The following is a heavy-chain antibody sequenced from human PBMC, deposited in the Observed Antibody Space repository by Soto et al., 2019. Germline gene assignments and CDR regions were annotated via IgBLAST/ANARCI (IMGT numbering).Heavy chain of an antibody. D-gene: IGHD2-2*01. J-gene: IGHJ5*02. CDR3: ARGPRYCSSTSCSRRANPGGNWFDP. CDR1: GGSISSSNW. Sequence: SETLSLTCAVSGGSISSSNWWSWVRQPPGKGLEWIGEIYHSGSTNYNPSLKSRVTISVDKSKNQFSLKLSSVTAADTAVYYCARGPRYCSSTSCSRRANPGGNWFDPWGQGTLVTVSS. V-gene: IGHV4-4*02. CDR2: IYHSGST.